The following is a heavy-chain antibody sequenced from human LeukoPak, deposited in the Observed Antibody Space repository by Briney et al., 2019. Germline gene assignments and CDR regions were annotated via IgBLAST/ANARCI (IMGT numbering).Heavy chain of an antibody. D-gene: IGHD6-13*01. J-gene: IGHJ4*02. CDR1: GFTFSSYA. CDR3: ASEKTYSSSWYAFFDY. Sequence: GRSLRLSCAASGFTFSSYAMHWVRQAPGKGLEWVAVISYDGSNKCYADSVKGRFTISRDNSKNTLYLQMNSLRAEDTAVYYCASEKTYSSSWYAFFDYWGQGTLVTVSS. V-gene: IGHV3-30-3*01. CDR2: ISYDGSNK.